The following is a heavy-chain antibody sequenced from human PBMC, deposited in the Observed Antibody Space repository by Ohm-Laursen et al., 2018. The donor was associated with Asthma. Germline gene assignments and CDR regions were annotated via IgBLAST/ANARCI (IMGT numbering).Heavy chain of an antibody. D-gene: IGHD3-9*01. J-gene: IGHJ6*01. CDR2: ISTASTFI. CDR1: GYSFSLYS. V-gene: IGHV3-21*01. CDR3: ASNLRYFDYRV. Sequence: GSLRLSCTASGYSFSLYSIHWIRQAPGKGLQWVASISTASTFIYYADSVRGRFTTSRDNAKNLVYLQMDSLRVDDTALYYCASNLRYFDYRVWGQGTTVIVSS.